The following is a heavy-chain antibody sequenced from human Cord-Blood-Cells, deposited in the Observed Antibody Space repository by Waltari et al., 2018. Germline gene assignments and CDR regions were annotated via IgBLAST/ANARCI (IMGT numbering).Heavy chain of an antibody. Sequence: QVQLVQSGAEVKKPGSSVKVSCKASGGTFSSYAISWVRQAPGQGLEWMGGISPSFGTANYAQKCQGRVTITADKSTSTAYMELSSLRSEDTAVYYCASGAAAGGWYFDLWGRGTLVTVSS. CDR1: GGTFSSYA. CDR2: ISPSFGTA. J-gene: IGHJ2*01. D-gene: IGHD6-13*01. V-gene: IGHV1-69*06. CDR3: ASGAAAGGWYFDL.